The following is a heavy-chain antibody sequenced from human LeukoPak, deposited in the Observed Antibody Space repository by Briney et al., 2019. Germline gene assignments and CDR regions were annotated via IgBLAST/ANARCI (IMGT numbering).Heavy chain of an antibody. CDR1: GYTFTSYA. J-gene: IGHJ6*02. CDR3: ARLPPQIHCYYYGMDV. Sequence: ASVKVSCKASGYTFTSYAMHWVRQAPGQRLEWMGWINAGNGNTKYLQKFQGRVTITRDTSASTAYMELSSLRSEDTAVYYCARLPPQIHCYYYGMDVWGQGTTVTVSS. CDR2: INAGNGNT. V-gene: IGHV1-3*01.